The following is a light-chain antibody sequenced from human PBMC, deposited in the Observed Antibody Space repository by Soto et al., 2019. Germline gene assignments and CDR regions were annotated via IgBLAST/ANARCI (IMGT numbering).Light chain of an antibody. Sequence: DIVLTQSPGTLSLSPGERATVFCRASQGVESSYLAWFQQKPGQAPRLLIYGASRRATGVPDRFSGSGSGTDFTLTITRLEPEDFAVYYCQQYLTSSWTFGQGTKVEI. CDR3: QQYLTSSWT. V-gene: IGKV3-20*01. J-gene: IGKJ1*01. CDR1: QGVESSY. CDR2: GAS.